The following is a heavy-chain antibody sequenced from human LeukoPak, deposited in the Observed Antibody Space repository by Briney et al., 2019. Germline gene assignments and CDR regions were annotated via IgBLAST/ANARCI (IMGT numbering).Heavy chain of an antibody. CDR3: ARGRDIVVVVAAIGY. V-gene: IGHV3-48*04. CDR1: GFSFSDYA. J-gene: IGHJ4*02. Sequence: GGSLRLSCAASGFSFSDYAIYWVRQAPGKGLEWVSYISSSGSTIYYADSVKGRFTISRDNAKNSLYLQMNSLRAEDTAVYYCARGRDIVVVVAAIGYWGQGTLVTVSS. D-gene: IGHD2-15*01. CDR2: ISSSGSTI.